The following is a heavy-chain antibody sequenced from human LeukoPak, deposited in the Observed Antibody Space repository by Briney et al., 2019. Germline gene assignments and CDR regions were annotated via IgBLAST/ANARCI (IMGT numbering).Heavy chain of an antibody. D-gene: IGHD3-10*01. CDR1: GGSISSYY. J-gene: IGHJ6*03. CDR3: ARELRKWGYYGSGSYYNGDYYYYYMDV. V-gene: IGHV4-59*12. Sequence: SETLSLTCTVSGGSISSYYWSWIRQPPGKGLEWIGYIYYSGSTNYNPSLKSRVTISVDTSKNQFSLKLSSVTAADTAVYYCARELRKWGYYGSGSYYNGDYYYYYMDVWGKGTTVTISS. CDR2: IYYSGST.